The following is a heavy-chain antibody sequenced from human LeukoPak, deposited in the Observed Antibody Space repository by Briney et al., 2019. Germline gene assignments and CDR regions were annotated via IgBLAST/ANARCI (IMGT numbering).Heavy chain of an antibody. Sequence: ASVKVSCKTSGSTFTGYYIHWVRQAPGQGLEWMGWIDPNSGGSNSAQKFQGRVTMTRDTSISTAYMELSRLRSDDTAVYYCARAPRGFCSGGSCFDFWGQGTLVTVSS. J-gene: IGHJ4*02. CDR3: ARAPRGFCSGGSCFDF. CDR1: GSTFTGYY. CDR2: IDPNSGGS. V-gene: IGHV1-2*02. D-gene: IGHD2-15*01.